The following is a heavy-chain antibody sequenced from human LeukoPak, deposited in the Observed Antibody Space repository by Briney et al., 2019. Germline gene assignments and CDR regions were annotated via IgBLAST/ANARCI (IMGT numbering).Heavy chain of an antibody. Sequence: GGSLRLSCAASGFTFTNAWMSWVRQAPGKGLEWVGRIKNKGEGETTDYAAPVKGRFTISRDDSENTLFLQMHSLETEDTALYYCVWNSEHYFDFWGQSSLFTVSS. CDR3: VWNSEHYFDF. CDR1: GFTFTNAW. V-gene: IGHV3-15*01. J-gene: IGHJ4*02. CDR2: IKNKGEGETT. D-gene: IGHD1-7*01.